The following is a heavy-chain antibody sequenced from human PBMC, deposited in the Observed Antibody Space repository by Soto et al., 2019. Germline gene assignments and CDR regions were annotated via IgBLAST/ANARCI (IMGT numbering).Heavy chain of an antibody. CDR3: VRRSTSSLYYGMDV. J-gene: IGHJ6*02. D-gene: IGHD6-6*01. CDR1: GYTFTSFW. V-gene: IGHV5-10-1*01. CDR2: IDPTDSYT. Sequence: PGESLKISCKGSGYTFTSFWISWVRQMPGKGLEWMARIDPTDSYTNYSPSFQGHVTISADKSISTAYLQWSSLKASDTAMYYCVRRSTSSLYYGMDVWGQGTTVTVSS.